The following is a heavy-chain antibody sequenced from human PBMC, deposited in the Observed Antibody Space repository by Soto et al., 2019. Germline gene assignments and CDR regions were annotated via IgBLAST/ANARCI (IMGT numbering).Heavy chain of an antibody. V-gene: IGHV1-18*01. CDR1: GYPFTHYG. CDR3: ARDGYYYDSSGYYVLDYYYGMDV. J-gene: IGHJ6*02. CDR2: ISPFNGNT. Sequence: ASVKVSCKSSGYPFTHYGITWIRQAPGQGLEWMGWISPFNGNTNYGQTLQGRVTLTTETSTSTVYMELRSLRSDDTAVYYCARDGYYYDSSGYYVLDYYYGMDVWGQGTTVTVSS. D-gene: IGHD3-22*01.